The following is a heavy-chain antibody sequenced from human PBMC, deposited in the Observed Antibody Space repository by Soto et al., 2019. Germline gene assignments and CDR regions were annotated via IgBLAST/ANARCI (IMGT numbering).Heavy chain of an antibody. Sequence: GGSLRLSCAASGFTFSSYAMHWVRHAPGKGLEWVAVISYDGSNKYYADSGKGRFTISRDNSKNTLYLQMNSLRAEDTAVYYCAGELHYYYYGMDVWGQGTTVSVSS. CDR1: GFTFSSYA. V-gene: IGHV3-30-3*01. D-gene: IGHD1-26*01. CDR3: AGELHYYYYGMDV. J-gene: IGHJ6*02. CDR2: ISYDGSNK.